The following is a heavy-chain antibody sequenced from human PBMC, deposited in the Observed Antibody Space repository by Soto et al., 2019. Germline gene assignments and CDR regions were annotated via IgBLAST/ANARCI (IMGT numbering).Heavy chain of an antibody. Sequence: PGGSLRLSCAASGFTFDDYAMHWVRQAPGKGLEWVSGISWNSGSIGYADSVKGRFTISRDNAKNSLYLQMNSLRAEDTALYYCAKAYYDNSGYYFDYWGQGTLVTVSS. CDR2: ISWNSGSI. J-gene: IGHJ4*02. CDR3: AKAYYDNSGYYFDY. CDR1: GFTFDDYA. V-gene: IGHV3-9*01. D-gene: IGHD3-22*01.